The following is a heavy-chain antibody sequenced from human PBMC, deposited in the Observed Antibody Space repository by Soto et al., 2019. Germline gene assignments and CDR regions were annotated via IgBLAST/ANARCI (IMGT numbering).Heavy chain of an antibody. Sequence: ASVKVSCKASGYTFTSYAMHWVRQAPGQRLEWMGWINAGIGDTEYSEKFQGRVTITRDTSASTAYMELSSLRSEDTAVYYCARDGGIVVVTAPYDHWGQGTLVTVSS. V-gene: IGHV1-3*01. CDR1: GYTFTSYA. CDR2: INAGIGDT. D-gene: IGHD2-21*02. J-gene: IGHJ4*02. CDR3: ARDGGIVVVTAPYDH.